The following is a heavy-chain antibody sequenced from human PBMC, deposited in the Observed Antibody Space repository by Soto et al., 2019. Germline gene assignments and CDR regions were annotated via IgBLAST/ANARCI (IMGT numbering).Heavy chain of an antibody. D-gene: IGHD1-1*01. CDR1: GGTFSDYA. CDR3: ASGTRNSWACDF. J-gene: IGHJ4*02. Sequence: QVQVVQSGAEVQKPGSSVKVSCKASGGTFSDYAISWVRQAPGHGLEWVGGIIPLTETPVYAQTVQGRLTITADEVTSAAYMELSSLRSDDTAVYFCASGTRNSWACDFWGQGTLVTVSS. V-gene: IGHV1-69*01. CDR2: IIPLTETP.